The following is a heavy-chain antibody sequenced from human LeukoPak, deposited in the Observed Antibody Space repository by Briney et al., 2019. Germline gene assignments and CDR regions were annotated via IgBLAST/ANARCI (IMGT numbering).Heavy chain of an antibody. CDR1: GVSISSYY. D-gene: IGHD3-16*02. V-gene: IGHV4-34*01. Sequence: NASETLSLTCTVSGVSISSYYWSWIRQPPGKGLEWIGEINHSGSTYYNPSLKSRVTISVDTSKNQFSLKLSSVTAADTAVYYCARRYRYRFVPYYYYMDVWGKGTTVTVSS. CDR2: INHSGST. CDR3: ARRYRYRFVPYYYYMDV. J-gene: IGHJ6*03.